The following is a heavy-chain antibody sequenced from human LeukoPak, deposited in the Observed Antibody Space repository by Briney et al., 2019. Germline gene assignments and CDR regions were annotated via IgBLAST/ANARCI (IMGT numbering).Heavy chain of an antibody. Sequence: GGSLRLSCAASGFTFSSYSMNWVRQAPGKGLEWVSSISSSSSYIYYADSVKGRFTISRDNAKNSLYLQMNSLRAEDTAVYYCARGPPIAVAGGYYYYYMDVWGKGTTVTVSS. CDR2: ISSSSSYI. CDR3: ARGPPIAVAGGYYYYYMDV. D-gene: IGHD6-19*01. V-gene: IGHV3-21*01. CDR1: GFTFSSYS. J-gene: IGHJ6*03.